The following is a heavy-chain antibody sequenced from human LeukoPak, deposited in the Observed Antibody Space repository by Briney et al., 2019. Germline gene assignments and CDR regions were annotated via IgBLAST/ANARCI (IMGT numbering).Heavy chain of an antibody. D-gene: IGHD3-10*01. V-gene: IGHV1-69*05. CDR2: ISPISETP. CDR3: ASGYYYGSSSYYHTGYLDH. Sequence: SVKVSCKASGGIFSTSAISWVRQAPGHGLERMGGISPISETPNYALRFQGRVTITRDESTATAYMELTSLRSDDTAVYYCASGYYYGSSSYYHTGYLDHWAQGTLVTVSS. J-gene: IGHJ4*02. CDR1: GGIFSTSA.